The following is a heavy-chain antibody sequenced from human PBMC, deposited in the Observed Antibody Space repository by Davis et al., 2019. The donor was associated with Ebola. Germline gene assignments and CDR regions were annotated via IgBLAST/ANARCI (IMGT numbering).Heavy chain of an antibody. J-gene: IGHJ5*02. D-gene: IGHD3-3*01. CDR3: ARAITIFGVGLDP. Sequence: AASVKVYCKASGYTFTSYAMHWVRQAPGQRLEWMGWINAGNGNTKYSQKFQGRVTITRDTSASTAYMELSSLRSEDTAVYYCARAITIFGVGLDPWGQGTLVTVSS. V-gene: IGHV1-3*01. CDR2: INAGNGNT. CDR1: GYTFTSYA.